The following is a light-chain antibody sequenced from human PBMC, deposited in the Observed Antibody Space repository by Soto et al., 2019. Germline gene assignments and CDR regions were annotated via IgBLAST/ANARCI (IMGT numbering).Light chain of an antibody. CDR1: SSDVGGSNS. CDR3: SSYTSTNTIV. V-gene: IGLV2-14*01. Sequence: QSALTQPASVSGSPGQSITISCTGTSSDVGGSNSVSWYQQHPGKAPKLIIYEVSNRPSGVSNRFSGSKSGNTASLTISGLQAEDETDYHCSSYTSTNTIVFGGGTKLTVL. J-gene: IGLJ2*01. CDR2: EVS.